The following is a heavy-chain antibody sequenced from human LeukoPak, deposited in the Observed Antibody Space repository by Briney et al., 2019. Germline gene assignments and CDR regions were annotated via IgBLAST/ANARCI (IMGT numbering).Heavy chain of an antibody. CDR2: IRSNAYGGTT. V-gene: IGHV3-49*04. Sequence: GGSLRLSCTASGFTFGDYAMSWVRQAPGKGLEWVGFIRSNAYGGTTEYAASVKGRFTISRDDSKGIAYLQMNSLKTEDTAAYYCSKYTGNLDYWGQGTLVTVSS. D-gene: IGHD1-26*01. CDR1: GFTFGDYA. CDR3: SKYTGNLDY. J-gene: IGHJ4*02.